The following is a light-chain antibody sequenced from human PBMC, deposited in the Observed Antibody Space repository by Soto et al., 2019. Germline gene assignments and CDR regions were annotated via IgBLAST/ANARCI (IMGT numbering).Light chain of an antibody. CDR3: QQDGSQSSR. Sequence: MVWSPSQHTHYLGKGDRALLVGRASQSVSSSYLAWYQQQPGQAHRLLIYGASSRATGIPDRFSGSGSGTDFTLTISRLEPEDFAVYYCQQDGSQSSRLGQGTKVEIK. CDR1: QSVSSSY. CDR2: GAS. J-gene: IGKJ1*01. V-gene: IGKV3-20*01.